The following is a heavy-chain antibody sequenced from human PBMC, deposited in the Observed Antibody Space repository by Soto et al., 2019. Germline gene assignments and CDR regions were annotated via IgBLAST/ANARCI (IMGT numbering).Heavy chain of an antibody. CDR3: ARQFDSDSSGYYYAY. CDR1: GGTFNRNT. D-gene: IGHD3-22*01. J-gene: IGHJ4*02. CDR2: IIPIFGTA. Sequence: SVKVSCKASGGTFNRNTISWVRQAPGQGLEWMGGIIPIFGTANYAQKFQGRVTITADESTSTAYMELRRRTSEDTAVYYCARQFDSDSSGYYYAYWGQGTLVTVSS. V-gene: IGHV1-69*13.